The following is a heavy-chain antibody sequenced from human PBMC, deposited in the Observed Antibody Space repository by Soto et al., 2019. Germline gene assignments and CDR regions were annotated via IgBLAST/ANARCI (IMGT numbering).Heavy chain of an antibody. Sequence: PSETLSLTCTASGASITGSYYWSWIRQPAGKGLEWIGRFSLSGTTNYNPSLSGRVTMSADVPKNQFSLRLTSVTAADTALYYCARGMSPLGAPAWYYFDSWGQGTLVTVSS. CDR2: FSLSGTT. CDR1: GASITGSYY. CDR3: ARGMSPLGAPAWYYFDS. D-gene: IGHD2-15*01. V-gene: IGHV4-4*07. J-gene: IGHJ4*02.